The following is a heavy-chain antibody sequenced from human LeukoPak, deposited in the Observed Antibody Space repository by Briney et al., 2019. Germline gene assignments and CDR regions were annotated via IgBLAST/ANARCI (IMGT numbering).Heavy chain of an antibody. CDR2: MHSSGIT. J-gene: IGHJ1*01. CDR1: GGSISSYY. CDR3: ARGYKSDWGLQYFQY. D-gene: IGHD6-19*01. V-gene: IGHV4-59*01. Sequence: SETLSLTCTVSGGSISSYYWSWIRQPPGKGLEWIGYMHSSGITSNNPSLKSRVTMSVDMSNNQFSLRLNSVTAADTAVYYCARGYKSDWGLQYFQYWGQGTLVTVSS.